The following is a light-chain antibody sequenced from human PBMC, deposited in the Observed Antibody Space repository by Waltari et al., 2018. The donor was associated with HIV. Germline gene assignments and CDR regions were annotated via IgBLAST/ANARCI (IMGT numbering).Light chain of an antibody. V-gene: IGKV3-20*01. Sequence: DTVLTHSPGPLSLPPGDRAPLPCRASQSVSSSYLAWYQQKPGQAPRLLIYAASSRATGIPDRFSGSGSGTDFTLTISRLEPEDFAVYYCQQYGSSLLFTFGPGTKVDIK. CDR3: QQYGSSLLFT. CDR2: AAS. CDR1: QSVSSSY. J-gene: IGKJ3*01.